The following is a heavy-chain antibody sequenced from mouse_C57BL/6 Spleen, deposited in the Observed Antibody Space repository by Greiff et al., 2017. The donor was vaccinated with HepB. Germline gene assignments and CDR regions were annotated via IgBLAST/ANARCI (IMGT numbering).Heavy chain of an antibody. Sequence: QVQLQQPGAELVRPGSSVKLSCKASGYTFTSYWMDWVKQRPGQGLEWIGNIYPSDSETHYNQKFKDKATLTVDKSSSTAYMQLSSLTSEDSAVYYCASPSYGSSSWFAYWGQGTLVTVSA. D-gene: IGHD1-1*01. J-gene: IGHJ3*01. CDR1: GYTFTSYW. V-gene: IGHV1-61*01. CDR2: IYPSDSET. CDR3: ASPSYGSSSWFAY.